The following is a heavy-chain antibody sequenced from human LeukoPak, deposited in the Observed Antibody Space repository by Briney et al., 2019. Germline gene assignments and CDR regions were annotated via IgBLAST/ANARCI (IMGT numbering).Heavy chain of an antibody. CDR2: LNPNSGGT. CDR1: GYTFTGYY. V-gene: IGHV1-2*02. J-gene: IGHJ5*02. Sequence: EASVKVSCKASGYTFTGYYMHWVRQAPGQGLEWMGWLNPNSGGTNYAQKVQGRVTMTRDTSISTAYMELSRLRSDDTAVYYCARDPGYNWFYPWGQGTLVTVSS. CDR3: ARDPGYNWFYP.